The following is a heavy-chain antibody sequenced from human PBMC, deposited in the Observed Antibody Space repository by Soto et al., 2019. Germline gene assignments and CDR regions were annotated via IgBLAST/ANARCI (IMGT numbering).Heavy chain of an antibody. J-gene: IGHJ3*02. CDR2: ISYDGSNK. Sequence: LRLSCAASGFTFSSYAMHWVRQAPGKGLEWVAVISYDGSNKYYADSVKGRFTISRDNSKNTLYLQMNSLRAEDTAVYYCARILTYYDYVWGSYRPGTFDIWGQGTMVTVSS. CDR1: GFTFSSYA. D-gene: IGHD3-16*02. V-gene: IGHV3-30-3*01. CDR3: ARILTYYDYVWGSYRPGTFDI.